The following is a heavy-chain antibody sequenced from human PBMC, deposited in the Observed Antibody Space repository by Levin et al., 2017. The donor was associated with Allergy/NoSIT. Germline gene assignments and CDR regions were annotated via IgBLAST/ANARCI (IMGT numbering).Heavy chain of an antibody. CDR2: IKPDGSEK. Sequence: GESLKISCAASGFTFNRYWMSWVRQAPGKGLEWVANIKPDGSEKYYVDSVKGRFTISRDNAKNSLYLQMNSLRAEDTALYYCARDDTDTVIKMYWGQGILVTVSS. CDR3: ARDDTDTVIKMY. CDR1: GFTFNRYW. J-gene: IGHJ4*02. V-gene: IGHV3-7*01. D-gene: IGHD4-17*01.